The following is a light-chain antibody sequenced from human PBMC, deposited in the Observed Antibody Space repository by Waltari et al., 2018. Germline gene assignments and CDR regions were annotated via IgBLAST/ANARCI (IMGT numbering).Light chain of an antibody. CDR3: QQTKGFPYT. CDR1: QDVQIC. J-gene: IGKJ2*01. Sequence: ETQMTQSPSSVSASVGDTVTFACRSSQDVQICVAWLRQRPGEPHSLVIHSASSLPLWVPSGFSGSGSGTDFSLTISSLQPEDFATYYCQQTKGFPYTFGQGIRLEI. V-gene: IGKV1-12*01. CDR2: SAS.